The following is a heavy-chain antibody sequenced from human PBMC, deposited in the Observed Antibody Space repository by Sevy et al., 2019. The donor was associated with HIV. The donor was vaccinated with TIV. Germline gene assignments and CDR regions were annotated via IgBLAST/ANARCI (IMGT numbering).Heavy chain of an antibody. V-gene: IGHV3-9*01. CDR1: GFRFEDYG. J-gene: IGHJ4*02. CDR2: IGWNSGSV. Sequence: GGSLRLSCAASGFRFEDYGMHWVRRAPGKGLEWVSGIGWNSGSVGYAVSVKGRFTISSDNAKNLLYLQMNSLTSEDTALYYCAKDLVPYGSGSYPLDYWGQGTVVTVSS. D-gene: IGHD3-10*01. CDR3: AKDLVPYGSGSYPLDY.